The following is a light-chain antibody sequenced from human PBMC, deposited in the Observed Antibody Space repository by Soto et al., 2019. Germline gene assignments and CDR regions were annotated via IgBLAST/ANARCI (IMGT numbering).Light chain of an antibody. CDR3: QSYHSSYPYV. CDR2: EDN. V-gene: IGLV6-57*03. CDR1: GGSIASGY. Sequence: NFMLTQPHSVSESPGKTVTISCTRSGGSIASGYVQWYRQRPGSAPTTVIYEDNQRPSGVPDRFSGSIDSSSNSASLTISGLQTEDEADYYCQSYHSSYPYVFGTGPKLTVL. J-gene: IGLJ1*01.